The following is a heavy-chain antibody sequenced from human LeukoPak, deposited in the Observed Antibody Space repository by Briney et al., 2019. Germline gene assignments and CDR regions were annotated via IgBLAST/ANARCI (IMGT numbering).Heavy chain of an antibody. Sequence: ASVKVSCKASRYTFTSYDINWVREAAGQRLEWMGWMDPNTGRTGFAQKFQGRLTMTRDASISTAYMELSSLRSEDTAVYYCARLSQTPDYYSNGGYYYLGYWGQGTPVTVSS. CDR1: RYTFTSYD. V-gene: IGHV1-8*01. J-gene: IGHJ4*02. CDR3: ARLSQTPDYYSNGGYYYLGY. CDR2: MDPNTGRT. D-gene: IGHD3-22*01.